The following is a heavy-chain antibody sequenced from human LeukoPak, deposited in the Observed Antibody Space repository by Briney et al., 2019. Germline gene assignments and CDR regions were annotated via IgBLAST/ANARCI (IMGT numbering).Heavy chain of an antibody. V-gene: IGHV3-7*01. Sequence: LPGGSLRLSCAASGFTFSNYWISWVRQAPGKGLEWVANIKKDGSEKYYVDSVKGRFTISRDNAKNSVYLQMNSLRAEDTAVYYCARVGYYYGSGFDPWGQGTLVTVSS. D-gene: IGHD3-10*01. CDR3: ARVGYYYGSGFDP. J-gene: IGHJ5*02. CDR2: IKKDGSEK. CDR1: GFTFSNYW.